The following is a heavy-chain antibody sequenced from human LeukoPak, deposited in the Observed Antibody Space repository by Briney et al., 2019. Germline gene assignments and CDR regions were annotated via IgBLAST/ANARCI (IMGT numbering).Heavy chain of an antibody. Sequence: SETLSLTCTVSGGSISSYFWNWLRQPPGKGLEWVGYIDYSGSTNYNPSLKSRVTILVDTSKNHFSLKLSSLTAADTAVYYCAREEGGSGSSYFYYMDVWGIGTTVTVSS. CDR1: GGSISSYF. J-gene: IGHJ6*03. CDR2: IDYSGST. D-gene: IGHD3-10*01. V-gene: IGHV4-59*01. CDR3: AREEGGSGSSYFYYMDV.